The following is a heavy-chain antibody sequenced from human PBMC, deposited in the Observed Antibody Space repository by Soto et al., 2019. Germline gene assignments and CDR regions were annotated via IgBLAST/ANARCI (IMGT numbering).Heavy chain of an antibody. CDR1: GFTFSSYS. D-gene: IGHD1-26*01. V-gene: IGHV3-48*01. Sequence: EVQLVESGGGLVQPGGSLRLSCAASGFTFSSYSMNWVRQAPGKGLEWVSYISSSSSTIYYADSVKGRFTISRDNAKNSMYLRMNSLRAEATAVYYWAREEGLLNRFAPWGQGTLVTVSS. CDR3: AREEGLLNRFAP. J-gene: IGHJ5*02. CDR2: ISSSSSTI.